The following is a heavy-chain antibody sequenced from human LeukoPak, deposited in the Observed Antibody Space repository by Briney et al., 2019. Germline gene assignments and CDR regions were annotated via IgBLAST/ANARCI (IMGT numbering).Heavy chain of an antibody. V-gene: IGHV3-7*01. Sequence: GGSLRLSCVGSEFIFGSYWMSWVRQAPGKGLEWVANIKQDGSEKYCVDSVKGRFTVFRDNDKNSLYLQMNRLRAEDTAMYFCARGYKSEPPAKYGMDVWGRGTTVIVSS. CDR2: IKQDGSEK. CDR3: ARGYKSEPPAKYGMDV. D-gene: IGHD5-12*01. CDR1: EFIFGSYW. J-gene: IGHJ6*02.